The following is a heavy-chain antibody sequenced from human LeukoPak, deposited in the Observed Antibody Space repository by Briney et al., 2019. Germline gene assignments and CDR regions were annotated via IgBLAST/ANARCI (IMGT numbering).Heavy chain of an antibody. J-gene: IGHJ5*02. Sequence: SVKVSCKASGGTFSSYAISWVRQAPGQGLEWMGGIIPIFGTANYAQKFQGRVTMTIDTSTSTAYMDLRSLRSDDTAKYYCARPFSADIPASWGQGTLVTVSS. CDR1: GGTFSSYA. CDR3: ARPFSADIPAS. D-gene: IGHD1-14*01. CDR2: IIPIFGTA. V-gene: IGHV1-69*05.